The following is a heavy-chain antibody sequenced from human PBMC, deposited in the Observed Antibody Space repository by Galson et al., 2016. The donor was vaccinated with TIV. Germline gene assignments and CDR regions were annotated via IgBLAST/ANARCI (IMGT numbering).Heavy chain of an antibody. V-gene: IGHV3-23*01. CDR3: ARGSGYPPLAGILDF. CDR2: ISVSGLST. Sequence: SLRLSCAASGLTFSSSAMHWVRQAPGKGLEWASYISVSGLSTYYADSVKGRFTISRDNSKNTLYLQMNSLRAEDTAVYYCARGSGYPPLAGILDFWGLGTLLTVSS. CDR1: GLTFSSSA. J-gene: IGHJ4*02. D-gene: IGHD3-3*01.